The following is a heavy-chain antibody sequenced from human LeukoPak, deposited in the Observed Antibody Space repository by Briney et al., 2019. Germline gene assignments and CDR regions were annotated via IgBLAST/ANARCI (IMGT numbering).Heavy chain of an antibody. Sequence: PGGSLRLSCAASGFTFSSYAMSWVRQAPGKGLEWVSAISGSDGSTYYADSVKGRFTISRDNSKNTLYLQMNSLRAEDTAVYYCANYKPSRGGGAGGVRNAFDIWGQGTMVTVSS. CDR1: GFTFSSYA. D-gene: IGHD2-21*01. CDR3: ANYKPSRGGGAGGVRNAFDI. V-gene: IGHV3-23*01. CDR2: ISGSDGST. J-gene: IGHJ3*02.